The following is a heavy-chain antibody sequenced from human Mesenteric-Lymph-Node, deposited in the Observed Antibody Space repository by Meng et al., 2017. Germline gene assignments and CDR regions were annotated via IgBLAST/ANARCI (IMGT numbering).Heavy chain of an antibody. V-gene: IGHV4-4*02. CDR3: ARDPYATGWAG. Sequence: QMQRWESGPGLVKPSGTLSLTCAVSGGSISISTWWSWVRQPPGKGLEWIGEIYHSGGTNYNPSLRGRVTISLDKSKNQFSLTLRSVTAADTAVYHCARDPYATGWAGWGQGTLVTVSS. J-gene: IGHJ4*02. CDR2: IYHSGGT. CDR1: GGSISISTW. D-gene: IGHD6-19*01.